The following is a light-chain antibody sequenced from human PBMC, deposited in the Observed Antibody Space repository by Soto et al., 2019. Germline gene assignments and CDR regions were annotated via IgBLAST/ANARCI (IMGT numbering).Light chain of an antibody. Sequence: EIVLTQSPGTLSLSPGERATLSCRASQRVSSSYLAWYQQKPGQAPRLLIYGASSRATGIPDRFSGSGSGTDFTLTISRLEPEVFAVYFCQRYGSSPPFTFGRGPKVKI. CDR1: QRVSSSY. J-gene: IGKJ2*01. CDR3: QRYGSSPPFT. CDR2: GAS. V-gene: IGKV3-20*01.